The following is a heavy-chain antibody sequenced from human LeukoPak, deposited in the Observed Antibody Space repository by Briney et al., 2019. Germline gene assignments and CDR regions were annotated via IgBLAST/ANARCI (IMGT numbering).Heavy chain of an antibody. CDR3: AKGRIVVVPAAFDY. J-gene: IGHJ4*02. D-gene: IGHD2-2*01. Sequence: SGGSLRVSCAASGFTFSSYGMHWVRQAPGKGLEWVAVISYDGSNKYYADSVKGRFTISRDNSKNTLYLQMNSLRAEDTAVYYCAKGRIVVVPAAFDYWGQGTLVTVSS. V-gene: IGHV3-30*18. CDR2: ISYDGSNK. CDR1: GFTFSSYG.